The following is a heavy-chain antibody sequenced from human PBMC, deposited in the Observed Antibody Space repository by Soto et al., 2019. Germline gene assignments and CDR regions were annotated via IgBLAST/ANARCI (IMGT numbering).Heavy chain of an antibody. V-gene: IGHV1-69*01. Sequence: QVQLVQSGAEVKKPGSSVKVSCKASGGTFSSYAISWVRQAPGQGLEWMGGIIPIFGTANYAQKFQGRVTITADESTSTAYMELSSLRSEDTAVYYCASMVRGAAYDGNWFDPWGQGTLVTVSS. CDR2: IIPIFGTA. J-gene: IGHJ5*02. CDR1: GGTFSSYA. CDR3: ASMVRGAAYDGNWFDP. D-gene: IGHD3-10*01.